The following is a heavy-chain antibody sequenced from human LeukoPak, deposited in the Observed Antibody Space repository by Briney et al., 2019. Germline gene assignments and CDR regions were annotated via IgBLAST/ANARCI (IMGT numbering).Heavy chain of an antibody. V-gene: IGHV4-4*08. J-gene: IGHJ4*02. Sequence: PSETLSLTCTVSGGSISSYYWSWIRQPPGKGLEWIGYIYRSGTTNYDPSLESRATISIDTSKNQFSLKLNSVTATDTAVYYCAQTHGAYGPFDYWGQGTLVTVSS. CDR1: GGSISSYY. CDR3: AQTHGAYGPFDY. D-gene: IGHD4-17*01. CDR2: IYRSGTT.